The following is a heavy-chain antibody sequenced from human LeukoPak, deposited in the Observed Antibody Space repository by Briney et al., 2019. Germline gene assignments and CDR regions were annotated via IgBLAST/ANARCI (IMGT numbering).Heavy chain of an antibody. Sequence: PSETLSLTXAVYGGSFSGYYWSSIRQPPGKGLEWIGEINHSGSTNYNPSLKSRVTISGDTSKNQFSLNLSSVTAADTAVYYCARGRRRSSGWSFDYWGQGTLVTVSS. CDR3: ARGRRRSSGWSFDY. CDR2: INHSGST. D-gene: IGHD6-19*01. V-gene: IGHV4-34*01. CDR1: GGSFSGYY. J-gene: IGHJ4*02.